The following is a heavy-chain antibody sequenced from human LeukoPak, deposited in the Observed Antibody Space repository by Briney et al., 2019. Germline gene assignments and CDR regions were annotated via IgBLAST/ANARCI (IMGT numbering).Heavy chain of an antibody. J-gene: IGHJ4*02. CDR2: IKQDGSKK. V-gene: IGHV3-7*01. Sequence: PGGSLRLSCVASGFPFSSYWMTWVRQAPGKGLEWVANIKQDGSKKSYVDSVKGRFTISRDNAKNSLYLQLNSLTVGDTAMYYCARDRDGDEDFDYWGRGTLVTVSS. D-gene: IGHD4-17*01. CDR1: GFPFSSYW. CDR3: ARDRDGDEDFDY.